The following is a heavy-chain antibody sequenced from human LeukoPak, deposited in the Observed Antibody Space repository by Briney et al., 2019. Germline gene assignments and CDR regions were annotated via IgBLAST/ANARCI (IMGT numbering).Heavy chain of an antibody. V-gene: IGHV3-30*03. CDR1: GFTFSSYS. D-gene: IGHD1-26*01. Sequence: PGGSLRLSCAASGFTFSSYSMNWVRQAPGKGLEWVAVISYDGSNKYYADSVKGRFTISRDNSKHTLYLQMNSLRAEDTAVYYCARTSLIVGASGAFDYWGQGTLVTVSS. CDR3: ARTSLIVGASGAFDY. CDR2: ISYDGSNK. J-gene: IGHJ4*02.